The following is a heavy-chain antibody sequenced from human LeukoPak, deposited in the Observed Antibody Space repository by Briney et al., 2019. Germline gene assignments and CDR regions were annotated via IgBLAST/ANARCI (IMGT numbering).Heavy chain of an antibody. CDR2: ISYDGSNK. CDR3: TTDYVGEAEVVWPYYFDY. J-gene: IGHJ4*02. CDR1: GFTFSSYA. V-gene: IGHV3-30-3*01. Sequence: GGSLRLSCAASGFTFSSYAMHWVRQAPGKGLEWVAVISYDGSNKYYADSVKGRFTISRDNSKNTLYLQMNSLRAEDTAVYYCTTDYVGEAEVVWPYYFDYWGQGTLVTVSS. D-gene: IGHD3-22*01.